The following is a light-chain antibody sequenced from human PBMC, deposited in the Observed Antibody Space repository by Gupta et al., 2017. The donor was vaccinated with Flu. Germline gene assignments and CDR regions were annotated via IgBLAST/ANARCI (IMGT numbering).Light chain of an antibody. CDR1: QDISNY. CDR3: QQYDNRPPFT. CDR2: DAS. Sequence: DIQMTHSPSSLSASVGDRVTITCQARQDISNYLNWYQQKPGKAPKLLIYDASNLETGGPSRCSGSGSGTEFTFTISSLQPEDIATYYCQQYDNRPPFTFGPGTKVEIK. J-gene: IGKJ3*01. V-gene: IGKV1-33*01.